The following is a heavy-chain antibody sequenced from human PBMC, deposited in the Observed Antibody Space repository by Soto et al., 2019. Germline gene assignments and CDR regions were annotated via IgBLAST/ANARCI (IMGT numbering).Heavy chain of an antibody. Sequence: QVQLVQSGAEVKKPGASVKVSCKASGYTFTSYGISWVRQAPGQGLEWMGWISAYNGNTHYAQKLQGRVTMTTDTSTSTADMELRSLRSDDKAVYYCARDRDDYGDYRSYYGMDVWGQGTTVTVSS. CDR1: GYTFTSYG. CDR2: ISAYNGNT. J-gene: IGHJ6*02. V-gene: IGHV1-18*04. D-gene: IGHD4-17*01. CDR3: ARDRDDYGDYRSYYGMDV.